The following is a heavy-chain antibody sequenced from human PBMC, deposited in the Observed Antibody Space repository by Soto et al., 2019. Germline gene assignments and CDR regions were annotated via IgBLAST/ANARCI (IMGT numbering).Heavy chain of an antibody. Sequence: AASVKVSCKASGYSFTNNDVSWVRQATEHGLEWMGWMNPGIGDTGYAQKFQGRVTMTRDITIATAYMELSGLRSDDTAIYYCARMATFGSLDWFDPWGQGTLVTVSS. J-gene: IGHJ5*02. CDR2: MNPGIGDT. CDR3: ARMATFGSLDWFDP. CDR1: GYSFTNND. V-gene: IGHV1-8*01. D-gene: IGHD3-16*02.